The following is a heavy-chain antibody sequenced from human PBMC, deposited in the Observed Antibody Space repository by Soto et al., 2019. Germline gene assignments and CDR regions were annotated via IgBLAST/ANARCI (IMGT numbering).Heavy chain of an antibody. Sequence: QVQLVQSGAEVKKPGSSVNVSCKASGGTFSGYAISWVRHAPGRGLQTMGGTIPIFGTANYAQKFQGRVTITADESPSTAYLELSSLRSEDTAVYYSARGHLGVGAMRWLAFDYWGQGTLVTVS. D-gene: IGHD1-26*01. CDR2: TIPIFGTA. J-gene: IGHJ4*02. CDR1: GGTFSGYA. CDR3: ARGHLGVGAMRWLAFDY. V-gene: IGHV1-69*01.